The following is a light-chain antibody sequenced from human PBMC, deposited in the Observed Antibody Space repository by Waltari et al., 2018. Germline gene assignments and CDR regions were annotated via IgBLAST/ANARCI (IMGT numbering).Light chain of an antibody. Sequence: DIQMTQSPSTLSASVGDRVTITCRASQSISDWLAWYQQKPGTAPKLLIYKVSKLESGVPSRFSGSGSGTEFTLAISSLQPDDFATYYCQQYDRFSGTFGPGTKVEIK. CDR1: QSISDW. CDR2: KVS. J-gene: IGKJ1*01. CDR3: QQYDRFSGT. V-gene: IGKV1-5*03.